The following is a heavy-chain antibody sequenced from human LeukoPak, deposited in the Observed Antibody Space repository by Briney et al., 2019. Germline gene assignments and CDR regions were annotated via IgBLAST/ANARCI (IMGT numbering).Heavy chain of an antibody. CDR2: IWYDGSNE. V-gene: IGHV3-33*06. D-gene: IGHD2-2*01. CDR3: AEDALRLCSSTSCYL. CDR1: GFSFSSYG. Sequence: GGSLRLSCVASGFSFSSYGIHWVRQAPGKGLEWVSVIWYDGSNEHYAESVKGRFTISRDNSKNTLYLHMNSLRAEDTAIYYCAEDALRLCSSTSCYLWGQGTLVTISS. J-gene: IGHJ4*02.